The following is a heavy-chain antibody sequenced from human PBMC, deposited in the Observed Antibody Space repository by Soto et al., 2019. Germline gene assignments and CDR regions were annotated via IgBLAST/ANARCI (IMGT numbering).Heavy chain of an antibody. D-gene: IGHD4-4*01. CDR3: GTSAVTRRFVDY. J-gene: IGHJ4*02. V-gene: IGHV3-23*01. Sequence: GGSLRLSCAASGFSFSSYAMSWVRQAPGKGLEWVSAISGSGGSTYYADSVKGRFTISRDNSKNTLYLQMNSLRAEDTAVYYCGTSAVTRRFVDYWGQGTLVTVSS. CDR2: ISGSGGST. CDR1: GFSFSSYA.